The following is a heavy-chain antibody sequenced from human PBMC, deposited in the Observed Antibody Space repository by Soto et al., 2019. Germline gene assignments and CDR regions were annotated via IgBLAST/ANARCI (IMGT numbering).Heavy chain of an antibody. J-gene: IGHJ6*02. CDR1: GGTFSSYA. CDR2: IIPIFGTA. CDR3: ARGGNVPAAIYYYYYGMDV. D-gene: IGHD2-2*02. V-gene: IGHV1-69*06. Sequence: VASVKVSCKASGGTFSSYAISWVRQAPGQGLEWMGGIIPIFGTANYAQKFQGRVTITADKSTSTAYMELSSLRSEDTAVYYCARGGNVPAAIYYYYYGMDVWGQGTTVTVSS.